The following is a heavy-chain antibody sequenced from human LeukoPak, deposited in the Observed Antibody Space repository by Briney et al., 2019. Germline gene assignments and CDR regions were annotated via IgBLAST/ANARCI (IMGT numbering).Heavy chain of an antibody. V-gene: IGHV3-23*01. D-gene: IGHD6-19*01. Sequence: GGTLRLSCAASGFTFSSYGMSWVRQAPGKGLEWVSAISGSGGSTYYADSVKGRFTISRDNSKTTLYLQMNSLRAEDTAVYYGAKGKASGGYIVNYWGRETLVTVPS. CDR2: ISGSGGST. CDR1: GFTFSSYG. CDR3: AKGKASGGYIVNY. J-gene: IGHJ4*02.